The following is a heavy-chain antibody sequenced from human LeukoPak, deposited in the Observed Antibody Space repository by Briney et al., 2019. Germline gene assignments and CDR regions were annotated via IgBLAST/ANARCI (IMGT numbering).Heavy chain of an antibody. Sequence: SVKVSCKASGYTFTGYYMHWVRQAPGQGLEWMGGIIPIFGTANYAQKFQGRVTITADESTSTAYMELSSLRSEDTAVYYCARGGHDYGDYVYAYWGQGTLVTVSS. CDR1: GYTFTGYY. CDR2: IIPIFGTA. D-gene: IGHD4-17*01. V-gene: IGHV1-69*13. CDR3: ARGGHDYGDYVYAY. J-gene: IGHJ4*02.